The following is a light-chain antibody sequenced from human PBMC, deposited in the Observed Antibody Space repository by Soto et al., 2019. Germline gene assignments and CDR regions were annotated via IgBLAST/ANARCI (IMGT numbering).Light chain of an antibody. CDR3: QQYDNYPLT. CDR2: DAS. V-gene: IGKV1-5*01. Sequence: DIQMTQSPATLSASVGDRVTITCRASQSVRSWLALYQQKPGTPPKLLIFDASRLESGVPSRFSGSASGTEFTLTISSLQPDDFATYYCQQYDNYPLTFGGGTKVDIK. CDR1: QSVRSW. J-gene: IGKJ4*01.